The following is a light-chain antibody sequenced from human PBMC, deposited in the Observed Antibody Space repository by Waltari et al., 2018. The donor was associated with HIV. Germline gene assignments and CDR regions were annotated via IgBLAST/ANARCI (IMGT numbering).Light chain of an antibody. J-gene: IGKJ2*01. CDR3: QQFDHLPYT. CDR2: DAS. V-gene: IGKV1-33*01. Sequence: DIQLAQSPSSLSASIGDRITITCQASQDISNYLNWYQHKPGNTPKLRIYDASNLQTGVPSRFSGSGSGTDFTFTITSLQPEDFATYYCQQFDHLPYTFGQGTRLEIK. CDR1: QDISNY.